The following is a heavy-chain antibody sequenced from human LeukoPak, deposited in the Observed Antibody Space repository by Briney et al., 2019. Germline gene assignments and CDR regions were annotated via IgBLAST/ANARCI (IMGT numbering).Heavy chain of an antibody. CDR1: GYTFTSYY. J-gene: IGHJ4*02. Sequence: ASVKVSCKASGYTFTSYYMHWVRQAPGQGLEWMGIINPSGGSTSYAQKFQSRVTMTRDTSTSTVYMELSSLRSEDTAVYYCARDLLTAMVGYWGQGTLVTVSS. V-gene: IGHV1-46*01. CDR2: INPSGGST. D-gene: IGHD5-18*01. CDR3: ARDLLTAMVGY.